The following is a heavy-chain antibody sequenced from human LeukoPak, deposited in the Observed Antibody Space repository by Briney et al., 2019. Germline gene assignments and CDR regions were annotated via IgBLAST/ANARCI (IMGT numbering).Heavy chain of an antibody. J-gene: IGHJ4*02. V-gene: IGHV3-48*01. CDR3: ARRLDS. Sequence: GGSLRLSCAASGLAFSSYDMNWVRQAPGKGLEWVSFISGSDSSIYYADSVKGRFTISRDNAKNALYLQMNSLRAEDTAVYYCARRLDSWGQGTLVTVSS. CDR1: GLAFSSYD. CDR2: ISGSDSSI.